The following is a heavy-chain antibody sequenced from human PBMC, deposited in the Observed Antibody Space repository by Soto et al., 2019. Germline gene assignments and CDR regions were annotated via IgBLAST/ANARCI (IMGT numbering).Heavy chain of an antibody. Sequence: SVKVSCKASGGTFSSYAISWVRQAPGQGLEWMGGIIPIFGTANYAQKFQGRVTITADESTSTAYMELSSLRSEDTAVYYCATIGRGYDFWSGYYPYYYDGMDVWGQGTTVTAP. D-gene: IGHD3-3*01. CDR1: GGTFSSYA. J-gene: IGHJ6*02. CDR2: IIPIFGTA. V-gene: IGHV1-69*13. CDR3: ATIGRGYDFWSGYYPYYYDGMDV.